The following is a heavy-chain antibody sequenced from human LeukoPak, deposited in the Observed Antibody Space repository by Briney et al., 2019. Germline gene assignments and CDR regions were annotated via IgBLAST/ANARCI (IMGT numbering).Heavy chain of an antibody. CDR3: ARTSQSTYGSGSYYNFDY. J-gene: IGHJ4*02. CDR2: SSSSSSYT. V-gene: IGHV3-11*03. CDR1: GFTFRDYY. D-gene: IGHD3-10*01. Sequence: PGGSLRLSCAASGFTFRDYYMSWIRQAPGKGLEWISYSSSSSSYTNYADSVKGRFTISRDNAKISLYLLMNSLRAEDTAVYYCARTSQSTYGSGSYYNFDYWGQGTLVTVSS.